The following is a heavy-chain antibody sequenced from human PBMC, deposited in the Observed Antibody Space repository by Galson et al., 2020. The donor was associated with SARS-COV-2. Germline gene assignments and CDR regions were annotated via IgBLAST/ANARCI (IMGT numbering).Heavy chain of an antibody. V-gene: IGHV2-5*02. Sequence: SGPTLVKPTQTLTLTCTFSGFSLSTSGVGVGWIRQPPGKALEWLALIYWDDDKRYSPSLKSRLTITKDTSKNQVVLTMTNMDPVDTATNYWANGNSLLSFDYGGKGSLVTFSP. CDR2: IYWDDDK. J-gene: IGHJ4*02. D-gene: IGHD3-10*01. CDR3: ANGNSLLSFDY. CDR1: GFSLSTSGVG.